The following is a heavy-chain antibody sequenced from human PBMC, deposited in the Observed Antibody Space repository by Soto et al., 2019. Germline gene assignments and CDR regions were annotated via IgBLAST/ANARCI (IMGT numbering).Heavy chain of an antibody. V-gene: IGHV3-30*14. CDR2: ISYDGSNK. D-gene: IGHD4-17*01. J-gene: IGHJ6*02. CDR1: GFTFSSYA. Sequence: QVQLVESGGGVVQPGRSLRLSCAASGFTFSSYAMHWVRQAPGKGLEWVAVISYDGSNKYYADSVKGRFTISRDNFKNPLYLQINSLRDEYTAVCYCARDEIRFSWAYGMDVLGQGTPVTVSS. CDR3: ARDEIRFSWAYGMDV.